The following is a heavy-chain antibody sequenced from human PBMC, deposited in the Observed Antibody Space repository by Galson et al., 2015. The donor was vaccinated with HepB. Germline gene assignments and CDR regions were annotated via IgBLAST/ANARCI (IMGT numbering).Heavy chain of an antibody. CDR1: GDSVSNNNVD. J-gene: IGHJ6*02. V-gene: IGHV6-1*01. CDR2: TYYRAKRYN. Sequence: CAISGDSVSNNNVDWYWIRQSPSRGLEWLGRTYYRAKRYNDYAESVRGRIAIKPDTSKKQLSLQLNSVTPEDTALYYCARVGGTIYYYGVDVWGQGTTVSVSS. CDR3: ARVGGTIYYYGVDV. D-gene: IGHD2-2*01.